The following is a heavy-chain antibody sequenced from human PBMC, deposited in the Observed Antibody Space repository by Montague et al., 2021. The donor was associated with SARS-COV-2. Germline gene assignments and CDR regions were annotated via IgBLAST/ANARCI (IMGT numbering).Heavy chain of an antibody. V-gene: IGHV2-70*01. CDR2: IDWDDDK. CDR1: GFSLSTSGMC. D-gene: IGHD3-9*01. CDR3: ARVRYFDTTFDY. J-gene: IGHJ4*02. Sequence: PALVKPTQTLTLTCTFSGFSLSTSGMCVSGIRQPPGKALEWLALIDWDDDKFYSTSLKTRLTISKDTSRSQVVLTMTNMDPVDTATYYCARVRYFDTTFDYWGQGTLVTVSS.